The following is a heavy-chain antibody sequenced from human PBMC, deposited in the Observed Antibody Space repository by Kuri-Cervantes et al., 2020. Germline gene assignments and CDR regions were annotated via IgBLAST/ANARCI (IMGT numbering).Heavy chain of an antibody. D-gene: IGHD1-26*01. Sequence: GGSLRLSCAASGFTFDDYAMHWVRQAPGKGLEWVSTINWNSDSIDYADSVKGRFTISRDNAKNTLYLQMYNLRAEDTAVYFCVRGGISSPNSFDIWGQGTMVT. CDR1: GFTFDDYA. CDR3: VRGGISSPNSFDI. V-gene: IGHV3-9*01. J-gene: IGHJ3*02. CDR2: INWNSDSI.